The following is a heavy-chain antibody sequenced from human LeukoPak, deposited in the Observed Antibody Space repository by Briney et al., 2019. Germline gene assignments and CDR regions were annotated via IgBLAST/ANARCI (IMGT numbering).Heavy chain of an antibody. J-gene: IGHJ4*02. CDR3: AKGRIAVAGQEEIDY. Sequence: GGSLRLSCAASGFTFSSYSMNWVRQAPGKRLEWVSSISSSSSYIYYADSVKGRFTISRDNAKNSLYLQMNSLRAEDTAVYYCAKGRIAVAGQEEIDYWGQGTLVTVSS. CDR1: GFTFSSYS. CDR2: ISSSSSYI. D-gene: IGHD6-19*01. V-gene: IGHV3-21*01.